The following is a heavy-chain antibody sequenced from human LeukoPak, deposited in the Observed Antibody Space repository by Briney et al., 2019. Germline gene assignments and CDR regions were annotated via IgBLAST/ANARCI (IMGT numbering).Heavy chain of an antibody. Sequence: SETLSLTCAVYVGSFSGYYWSWIRQPPGKGLEWIGEINHSGSTNYNSSLKSRVTVSVDTSKNQFSLKLSSVTAADTAVYYCARGYYGSGSHCCHMDVWGKGTTITVS. CDR2: INHSGST. CDR3: ARGYYGSGSHCCHMDV. V-gene: IGHV4-34*01. CDR1: VGSFSGYY. J-gene: IGHJ6*03. D-gene: IGHD3-10*01.